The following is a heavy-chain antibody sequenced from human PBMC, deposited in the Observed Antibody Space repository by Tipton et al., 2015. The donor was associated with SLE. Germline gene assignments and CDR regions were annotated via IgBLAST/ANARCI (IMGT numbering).Heavy chain of an antibody. CDR1: GGSISSHY. J-gene: IGHJ6*02. V-gene: IGHV4-59*11. CDR2: ISYSGNT. D-gene: IGHD6-19*01. Sequence: TLSLTCTVSGGSISSHYWSWIRQPPGKGLEWIGYISYSGNTNYNPSLKSRVTISVDTSKNQFSLKLSFVTAADTAVYYCARDLYSSDWNYYGMDVWGQGTLVTVSS. CDR3: ARDLYSSDWNYYGMDV.